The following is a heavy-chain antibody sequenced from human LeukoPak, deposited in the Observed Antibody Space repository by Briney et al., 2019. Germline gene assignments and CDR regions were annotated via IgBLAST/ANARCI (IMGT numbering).Heavy chain of an antibody. V-gene: IGHV3-48*02. CDR2: ISRSSTTI. CDR1: GFTFSSYS. J-gene: IGHJ4*02. Sequence: GGSLRLSCAASGFTFSSYSMNWVRQAPGKGLEWLSYISRSSTTIYYADSVKGRFTISRDNAKNSLYLQMNSLRDEDTAVYYCARDSHLDFDYWGQGTLVTVSS. CDR3: ARDSHLDFDY.